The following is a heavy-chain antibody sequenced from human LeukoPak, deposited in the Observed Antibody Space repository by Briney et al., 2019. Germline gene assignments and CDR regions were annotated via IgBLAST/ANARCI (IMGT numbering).Heavy chain of an antibody. CDR1: GFTFSSYA. CDR2: ISGSGGST. Sequence: PGGSLRLSCAASGFTFSSYAMSWVRQAPGKGLEWVSAISGSGGSTYCADSVKGRFTISRDNSKNTLYLQMNSLRAEDTAVYYCAKADYYDTSGYYRDYWGQGTLVTVSS. V-gene: IGHV3-23*01. J-gene: IGHJ4*02. D-gene: IGHD3-22*01. CDR3: AKADYYDTSGYYRDY.